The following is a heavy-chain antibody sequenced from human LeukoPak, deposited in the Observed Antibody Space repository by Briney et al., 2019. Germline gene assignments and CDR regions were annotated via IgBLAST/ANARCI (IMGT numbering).Heavy chain of an antibody. CDR1: GFTFDDYA. V-gene: IGHV3-9*01. CDR2: ISWNSGSI. Sequence: SGGSLRLSCAASGFTFDDYAMHWVRQAPGKGLECVSGISWNSGSIGYADSVKGRFTISRDNAKNSLYLQMNSLRAEDTALYYCAKDKDYGDLSYYFDYWGQGTLVTVSS. J-gene: IGHJ4*02. D-gene: IGHD4-17*01. CDR3: AKDKDYGDLSYYFDY.